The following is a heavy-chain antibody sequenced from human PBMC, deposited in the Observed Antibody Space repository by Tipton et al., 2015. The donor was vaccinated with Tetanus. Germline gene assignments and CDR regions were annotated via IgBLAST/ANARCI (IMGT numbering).Heavy chain of an antibody. Sequence: SLRLSCAVSGFTFSNYKMNWVRQGPGRGLEWVSSISSTSRYINYADSVKGRFTISRDNAKNSLFLEMNSLRVDDTAVYYCVSGSALDYWGQGTLVAVSS. CDR2: ISSTSRYI. J-gene: IGHJ4*02. V-gene: IGHV3-21*01. CDR3: VSGSALDY. D-gene: IGHD6-25*01. CDR1: GFTFSNYK.